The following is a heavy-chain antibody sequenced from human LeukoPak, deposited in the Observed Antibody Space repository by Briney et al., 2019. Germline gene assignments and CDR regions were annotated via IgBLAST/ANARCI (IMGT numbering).Heavy chain of an antibody. CDR3: ARGQDDRSGTFDY. J-gene: IGHJ4*02. CDR1: GDSVSSGSYY. Sequence: PSEPLSLTCTVSGDSVSSGSYYVSWIRQPPGKGLDWIAYMSPSGTTNYNPSLKSRVTTSVDTSRTQFSLRLSSVTAADTAVYYCARGQDDRSGTFDYWGQGTLVTVSS. CDR2: MSPSGTT. D-gene: IGHD3-22*01. V-gene: IGHV4-61*01.